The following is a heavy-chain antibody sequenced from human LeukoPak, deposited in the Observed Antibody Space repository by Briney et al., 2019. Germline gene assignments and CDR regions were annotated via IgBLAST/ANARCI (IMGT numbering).Heavy chain of an antibody. Sequence: GGSLRLSCAASGFXFSSYSMNWVRQAPGKGLEWVSSISSSSSYIYYADSVKGRFTISRDNAKNSLYLQMNSLRAEDTAVYYCARVGFAYGMDVWGQGTTVTVSS. J-gene: IGHJ6*02. V-gene: IGHV3-21*01. CDR1: GFXFSSYS. CDR3: ARVGFAYGMDV. CDR2: ISSSSSYI.